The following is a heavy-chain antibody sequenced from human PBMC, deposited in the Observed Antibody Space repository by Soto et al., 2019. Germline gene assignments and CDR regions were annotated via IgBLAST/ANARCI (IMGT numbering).Heavy chain of an antibody. CDR1: GFTFSDYY. D-gene: IGHD5-18*01. V-gene: IGHV3-11*01. CDR2: ISSSVSTI. Sequence: XVSLGLACAASGFTFSDYYMSGIRQAPGKGLEWVSYISSSVSTIYYADSVKGRFTISRDNAKNSLYLQMNSLRAEDTAVYYCARDKRGYSPWGQGTLVTVSS. CDR3: ARDKRGYSP. J-gene: IGHJ5*02.